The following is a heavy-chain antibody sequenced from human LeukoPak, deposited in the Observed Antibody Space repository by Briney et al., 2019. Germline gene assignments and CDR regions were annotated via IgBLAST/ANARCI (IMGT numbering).Heavy chain of an antibody. CDR3: AKRRSPGSGWYFENSFDY. J-gene: IGHJ4*02. D-gene: IGHD6-19*01. CDR1: GFTFSSYA. CDR2: ISGSGGST. V-gene: IGHV3-23*01. Sequence: GGSLRLSCAASGFTFSSYAMSWVRQAPGKGLEWVSAISGSGGSTYYADSVKGRFTISRDNSKNTLYLQMNSLRAEDTAVYYCAKRRSPGSGWYFENSFDYWGQGTLVTASS.